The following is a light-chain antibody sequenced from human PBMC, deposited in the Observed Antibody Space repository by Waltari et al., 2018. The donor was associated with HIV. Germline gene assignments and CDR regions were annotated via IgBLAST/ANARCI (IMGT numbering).Light chain of an antibody. V-gene: IGLV2-14*03. CDR2: DVA. CDR3: ASFTGDDTLL. Sequence: SAVTQPASVSGLPGQSITISCTGGDRDFGLYNFVSWYQQHPGRVPRLILYDVASRAPGLSVRFSGSRSGPTAALNISRLRAEDEADYYCASFTGDDTLLFGGGTKVTVL. CDR1: DRDFGLYNF. J-gene: IGLJ3*02.